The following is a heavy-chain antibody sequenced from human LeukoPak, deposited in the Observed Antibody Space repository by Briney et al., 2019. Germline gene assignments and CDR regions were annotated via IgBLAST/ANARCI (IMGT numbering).Heavy chain of an antibody. CDR2: ISYDGSNK. V-gene: IGHV3-30-3*01. J-gene: IGHJ4*02. CDR1: GFTFSSYA. CDR3: ARGNYYDSSLEVDY. Sequence: GRSLRLSCAASGFTFSSYAMHWVRQAPGKGLEWVAVISYDGSNKYYADSVKGRFTISRDNSKNTLYLQMNSLRAEDTAVYYCARGNYYDSSLEVDYWGQGTLVTVSS. D-gene: IGHD3-22*01.